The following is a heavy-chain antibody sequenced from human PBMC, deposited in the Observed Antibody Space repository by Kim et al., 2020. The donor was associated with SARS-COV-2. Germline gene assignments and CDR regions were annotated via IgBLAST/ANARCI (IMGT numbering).Heavy chain of an antibody. CDR2: ISAYNGNT. CDR3: ARFRVVDQIVVVPAANYGMDV. V-gene: IGHV1-18*01. CDR1: GYTFTSYG. D-gene: IGHD2-2*01. Sequence: ASVKVSCKASGYTFTSYGISWVRQAPGQGLEWMGWISAYNGNTNYAQKLQGRVTMTTDTSTSTAYMELRSLRSDDTAVYYCARFRVVDQIVVVPAANYGMDVWGQGTTVTVSS. J-gene: IGHJ6*02.